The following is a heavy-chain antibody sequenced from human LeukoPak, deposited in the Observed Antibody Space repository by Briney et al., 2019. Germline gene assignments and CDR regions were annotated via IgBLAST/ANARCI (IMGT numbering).Heavy chain of an antibody. CDR3: AKDTSQGDFRKGAFDI. CDR2: ISWNSGSI. CDR1: GFTFDDYA. D-gene: IGHD1-26*01. V-gene: IGHV3-9*03. J-gene: IGHJ3*02. Sequence: GGSLRLSCAASGFTFDDYAMHWVRQAPGKGLEWVSGISWNSGSIGYADSVKGRFTISRDNAKNSLYLQMNSLRAEDMALYYCAKDTSQGDFRKGAFDIWGQGTMVTVSS.